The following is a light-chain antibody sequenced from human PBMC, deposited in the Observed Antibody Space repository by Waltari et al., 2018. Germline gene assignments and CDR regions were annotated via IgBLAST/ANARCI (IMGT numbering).Light chain of an antibody. CDR3: LLSYSGARV. CDR1: PGPVTSGHY. Sequence: QAVVTQEPSLTVSPGGTVTPPFGSSPGPVTSGHYPYWFQHKSGQAPRTLISDTSNKHSWTPARFSGSLLGGKAALTLSGAQPEDEADYYCLLSYSGARVFGGGTKLTVL. V-gene: IGLV7-46*01. J-gene: IGLJ2*01. CDR2: DTS.